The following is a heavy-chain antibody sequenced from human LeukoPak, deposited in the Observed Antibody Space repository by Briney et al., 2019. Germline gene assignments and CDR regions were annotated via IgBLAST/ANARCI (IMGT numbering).Heavy chain of an antibody. CDR3: AKESPYGSGSLGSMDV. CDR1: GFTFDDYA. Sequence: GGSLRLSCAASGFTFDDYAMHWVRQAPGKGLEWVSGISWNSGSIGYADSVKGRFTISRDNAKNSLYLQMNSLRAEDTALYYCAKESPYGSGSLGSMDVWGQGTTVTVSS. J-gene: IGHJ6*02. D-gene: IGHD3-10*01. V-gene: IGHV3-9*01. CDR2: ISWNSGSI.